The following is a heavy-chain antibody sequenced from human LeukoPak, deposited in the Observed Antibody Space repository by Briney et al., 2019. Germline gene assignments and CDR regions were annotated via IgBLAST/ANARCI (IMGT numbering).Heavy chain of an antibody. J-gene: IGHJ3*02. CDR2: IYSSGTT. CDR1: GGSIRSYY. Sequence: PSETLSLTCTVSGGSIRSYYWSWIRQPPGKGLEWIGYIYSSGTTNYNPSLKSRVTISVDTSKNQLSLKLSSVTAADTAVYYCARLNYYGSHLEIWGQGTMVTVSS. CDR3: ARLNYYGSHLEI. V-gene: IGHV4-4*09. D-gene: IGHD3-10*01.